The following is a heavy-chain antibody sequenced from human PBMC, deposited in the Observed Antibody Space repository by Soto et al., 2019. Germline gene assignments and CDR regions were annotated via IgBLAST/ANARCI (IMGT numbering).Heavy chain of an antibody. CDR3: ARPPATYSYGREV. J-gene: IGHJ6*02. CDR1: GYTFTSYY. Sequence: ASVKVSCKASGYTFTSYYMHWVRQAPGHGLEWMALINPVGGRPTYAQKFQGRLTVTRDTSTSTVSMELSSLRSDDTAVYYCARPPATYSYGREVWGQGTTVTVSS. V-gene: IGHV1-46*01. CDR2: INPVGGRP.